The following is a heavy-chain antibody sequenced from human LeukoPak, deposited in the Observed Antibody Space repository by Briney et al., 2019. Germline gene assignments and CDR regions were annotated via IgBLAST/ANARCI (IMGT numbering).Heavy chain of an antibody. CDR3: ARTRYYYNSRSYGAPYYFDY. V-gene: IGHV4-39*01. CDR1: GGSISNSNYY. CDR2: IYYSGTT. Sequence: SETLSLTCTVSGGSISNSNYYWGWIRQPPGKGLDWIGSIYYSGTTYYSPSLKSRVTISIDTSNNQFSLKLSSVTAADTAVYYCARTRYYYNSRSYGAPYYFDYWGQGTLVTVSS. D-gene: IGHD3-10*01. J-gene: IGHJ4*02.